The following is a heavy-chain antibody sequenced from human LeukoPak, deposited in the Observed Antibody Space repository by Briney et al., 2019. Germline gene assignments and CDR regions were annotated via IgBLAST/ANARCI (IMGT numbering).Heavy chain of an antibody. V-gene: IGHV4-59*01. D-gene: IGHD6-19*01. CDR2: IYYTGST. J-gene: IGHJ4*02. CDR3: ARGSGFYGY. Sequence: SETLSLTCTVSGGSISRYYWSWIRQPPGKGLEWIGHIYYTGSTNYNPSLKSRVTISVDTSKNQFSLKLSSVTAADTAVYYCARGSGFYGYWGQGTLVTVSS. CDR1: GGSISRYY.